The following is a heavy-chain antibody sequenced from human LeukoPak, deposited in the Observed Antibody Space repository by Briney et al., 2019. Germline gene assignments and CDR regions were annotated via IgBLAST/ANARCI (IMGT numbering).Heavy chain of an antibody. Sequence: PGGSLRLSCTASGFTFGDYAMSWVRRAPGKGLEWVGFIRSKAYGGTTEYAASVKGRFTNSRDDSKSITYLQMNSLKTEDTAVYYCTRASYDSMDGIDYWGQGTLVTVSS. CDR2: IRSKAYGGTT. J-gene: IGHJ4*02. V-gene: IGHV3-49*04. CDR1: GFTFGDYA. CDR3: TRASYDSMDGIDY. D-gene: IGHD3-22*01.